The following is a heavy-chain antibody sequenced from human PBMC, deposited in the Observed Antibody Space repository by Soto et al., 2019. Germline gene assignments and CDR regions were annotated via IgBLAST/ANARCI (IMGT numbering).Heavy chain of an antibody. CDR1: GGSINSGGYY. J-gene: IGHJ6*02. CDR2: TYYPGST. D-gene: IGHD3-22*01. V-gene: IGHV4-31*03. CDR3: ARVFKTMSFYYGMDV. Sequence: QVQLQESGPGLVKPSQTLSLICTVSGGSINSGGYYWSWLRQLPGKGLEWIGYTYYPGSTYYNPSTQXRXTXXEYTSAKQFSLKLSSATAADTAIYFCARVFKTMSFYYGMDVWGQGTAVAVSS.